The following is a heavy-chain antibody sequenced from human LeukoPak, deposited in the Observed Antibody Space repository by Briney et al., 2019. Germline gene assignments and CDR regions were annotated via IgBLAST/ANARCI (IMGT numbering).Heavy chain of an antibody. CDR1: GGSISSGDYY. CDR3: ARDSTLGGPTRLQGFDP. D-gene: IGHD3-16*01. CDR2: IYYSGST. Sequence: SQTLSLTCTISGGSISSGDYYWSWLRQPPGKGLEWTGYIYYSGSTYYNPSLKSRVTISVDTSKNQFSLKLSSVTATDTALYYCARDSTLGGPTRLQGFDPWGQGTLVTVSS. J-gene: IGHJ5*02. V-gene: IGHV4-30-4*08.